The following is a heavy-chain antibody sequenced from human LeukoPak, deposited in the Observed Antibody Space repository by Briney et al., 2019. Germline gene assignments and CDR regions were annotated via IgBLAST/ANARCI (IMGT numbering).Heavy chain of an antibody. CDR2: ISGSGVST. D-gene: IGHD3-10*01. J-gene: IGHJ5*02. Sequence: GGSLRLSCAASGMPFSSDAMSWVRQAPGKGLEWVSAISGSGVSTYYADSLKGRCTISRDNYKNTLYLQMNSLRAEDTAVYYCAKDLDYYGSGSYYRTWGQGTLVTVSS. CDR1: GMPFSSDA. CDR3: AKDLDYYGSGSYYRT. V-gene: IGHV3-23*01.